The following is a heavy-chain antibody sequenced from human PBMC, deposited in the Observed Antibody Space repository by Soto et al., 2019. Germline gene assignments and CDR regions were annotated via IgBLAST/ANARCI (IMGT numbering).Heavy chain of an antibody. J-gene: IGHJ4*02. CDR1: GGSISSGGYY. CDR2: IYYSGSP. Sequence: QVQLQESGPGLVKPSQTLSLTCTVSGGSISSGGYYWSWIRQPPGKGLEWIGYIYYSGSPYYNPYLRSRVTIEADTSKNQFCLKLSSVTAADTAVYYCARGSIDFDYLGQGTLGTVSS. V-gene: IGHV4-31*03. CDR3: ARGSIDFDY. D-gene: IGHD2-2*01.